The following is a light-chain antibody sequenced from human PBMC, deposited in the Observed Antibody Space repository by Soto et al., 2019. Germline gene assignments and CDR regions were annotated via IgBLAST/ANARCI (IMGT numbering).Light chain of an antibody. V-gene: IGKV1-39*01. CDR1: QSIISY. J-gene: IGKJ4*01. CDR3: QQSHGTPRT. Sequence: DIQMTQSPSSLSASVGDRVTITCRASQSIISYLNWYQQKPGKAPKLLIFAASNLQSGVPSRFSGSGSGTDFTLTISTLQPEDVATYYCQQSHGTPRTFGGGTKVEIK. CDR2: AAS.